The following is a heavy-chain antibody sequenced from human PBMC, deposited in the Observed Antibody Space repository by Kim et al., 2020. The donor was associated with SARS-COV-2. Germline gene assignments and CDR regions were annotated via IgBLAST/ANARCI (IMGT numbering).Heavy chain of an antibody. CDR2: IWYDGSNK. J-gene: IGHJ4*02. CDR3: AKVGPGGYYDSSGYYYWGFDY. D-gene: IGHD3-22*01. Sequence: GGSLRLSCAASGFTFSSYGMHWVRQAPGKGLEWVAVIWYDGSNKYYADSVKGRFTISRDNSKNTLYLQMNSLRAEDTAVYYCAKVGPGGYYDSSGYYYWGFDYWGQGTLVTVSS. V-gene: IGHV3-33*06. CDR1: GFTFSSYG.